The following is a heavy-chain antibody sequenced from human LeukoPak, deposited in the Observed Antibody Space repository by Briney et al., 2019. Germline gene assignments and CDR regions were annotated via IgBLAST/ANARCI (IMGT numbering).Heavy chain of an antibody. Sequence: SETLSLTCTVSGGSISSGSYYWSWIRQPAGKGLEWIGRIYISGSTNYNPSLKSRVTISVDTSKNQFSLKLSSVTAADTAVYYCAATDSIGNSEPANWFDPWGQGTLVTVSS. CDR1: GGSISSGSYY. CDR3: AATDSIGNSEPANWFDP. J-gene: IGHJ5*02. V-gene: IGHV4-61*02. CDR2: IYISGST. D-gene: IGHD1/OR15-1a*01.